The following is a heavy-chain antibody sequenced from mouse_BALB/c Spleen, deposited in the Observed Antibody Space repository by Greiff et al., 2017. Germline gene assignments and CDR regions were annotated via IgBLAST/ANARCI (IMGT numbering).Heavy chain of an antibody. J-gene: IGHJ4*01. V-gene: IGHV5-6-2*01. CDR2: INSNGGST. D-gene: IGHD2-1*01. Sequence: EVMLVESGGGLVKLGGSLKLSCAASGFTFSSYYMSWVRQTPEKRLELVAAINSNGGSTYYPDTVKGRFTISRDNAKNTLYLQMSSLKSEDTALYYCARQRDGNFAMDYWGQGTSVTVSS. CDR1: GFTFSSYY. CDR3: ARQRDGNFAMDY.